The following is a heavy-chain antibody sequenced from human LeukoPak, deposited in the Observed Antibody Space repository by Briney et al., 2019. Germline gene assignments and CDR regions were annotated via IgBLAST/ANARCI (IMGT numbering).Heavy chain of an antibody. J-gene: IGHJ6*02. D-gene: IGHD3-3*01. CDR1: GGSLSGYY. Sequence: PSETLSLTCVVYGGSLSGYYWSWIRQHPGKGLEWIGYIYYSGSTYYNPSLKSRVTISVDTSKNQFSLKLSSVTAADTAVYYCARGPHYDFWSGYYLYGMDVWGQGTTVTVSS. CDR2: IYYSGST. V-gene: IGHV4-31*11. CDR3: ARGPHYDFWSGYYLYGMDV.